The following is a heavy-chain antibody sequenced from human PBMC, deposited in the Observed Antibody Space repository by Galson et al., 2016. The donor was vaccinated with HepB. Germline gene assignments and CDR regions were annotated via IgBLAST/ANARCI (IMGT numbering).Heavy chain of an antibody. CDR3: ARDWGSSWCLH. CDR2: IYSRGSA. J-gene: IGHJ4*02. D-gene: IGHD6-13*01. V-gene: IGHV3-66*01. Sequence: SLRLSCAGSGFTVSRDYMSWVRQAPGKGLEWVSVIYSRGSAYYADSVKGRFTISRDNSKNTLYLQMNSLKAEDMAVYYCARDWGSSWCLHWGQGTLVTVSS. CDR1: GFTVSRDY.